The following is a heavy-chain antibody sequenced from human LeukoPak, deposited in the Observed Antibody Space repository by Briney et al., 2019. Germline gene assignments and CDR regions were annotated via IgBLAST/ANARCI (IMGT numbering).Heavy chain of an antibody. CDR2: IKSKTDGETT. CDR3: TADLPPPRGYDYPFDY. D-gene: IGHD5-12*01. Sequence: GGSLRLSCAASGFTFSDHYIDWVRQAPGKGLECVGRIKSKTDGETTDYAAPVKGRFTISRDDSKNMLYLQMNSLKSEDTAVYYCTADLPPPRGYDYPFDYWGQGSLVTVSS. CDR1: GFTFSDHY. V-gene: IGHV3-15*01. J-gene: IGHJ4*02.